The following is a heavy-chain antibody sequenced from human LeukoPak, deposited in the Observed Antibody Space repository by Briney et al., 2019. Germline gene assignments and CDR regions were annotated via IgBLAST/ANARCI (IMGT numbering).Heavy chain of an antibody. Sequence: GGSLRLSCEAPGFTFSSYWMNWVRQAPGKGLEWVANIKEDGSEKYYVDSVKGRFTISRDNAKNSVYLQMNSLRVEDTAVYYCARGMDVRGQGTTVTVSS. CDR1: GFTFSSYW. CDR3: ARGMDV. CDR2: IKEDGSEK. V-gene: IGHV3-7*03. J-gene: IGHJ6*02.